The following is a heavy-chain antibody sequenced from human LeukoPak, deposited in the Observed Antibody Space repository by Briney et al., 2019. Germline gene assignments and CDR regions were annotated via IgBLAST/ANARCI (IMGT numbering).Heavy chain of an antibody. CDR1: GFTFSDYY. CDR2: ISSSGSTI. Sequence: PGGSLRLSCAASGFTFSDYYMSWIRQAPGKGLEWVSYISSSGSTIYYADSVKGRFTISRDNAKNSLCLQMNSLRAEDTAVYYCARDGDIVLMVYARREYGMDVWGQGTTVTVSS. CDR3: ARDGDIVLMVYARREYGMDV. D-gene: IGHD2-8*01. J-gene: IGHJ6*02. V-gene: IGHV3-11*01.